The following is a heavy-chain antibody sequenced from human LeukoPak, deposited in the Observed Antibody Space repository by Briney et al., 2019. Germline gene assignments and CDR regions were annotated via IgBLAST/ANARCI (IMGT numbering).Heavy chain of an antibody. J-gene: IGHJ3*02. CDR3: ARDRPLGVGEYGDAFDI. CDR1: GGTFSSYA. D-gene: IGHD2-8*02. V-gene: IGHV1-69*01. CDR2: IIPIFGTA. Sequence: SGKVSCKASGGTFSSYAISWVRQAAGQGIEWMGGIIPIFGTANYAQKFQGRVTITADESTSTAYMELSSLRSEDTAVYYCARDRPLGVGEYGDAFDIWGQGTMVTVSS.